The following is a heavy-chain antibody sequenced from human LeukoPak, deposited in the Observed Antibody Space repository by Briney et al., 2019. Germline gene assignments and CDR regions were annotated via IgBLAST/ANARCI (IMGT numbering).Heavy chain of an antibody. CDR1: RFTFSSYG. V-gene: IGHV3-30*02. D-gene: IGHD1-26*01. CDR2: IPYVGNNK. CDR3: VKDGDDSGSYLVY. Sequence: GGSLRLACAASRFTFSSYGMHWVRQAPGKGLEWVAFIPYVGNNKYYADSVKGRFTISRDNSKNTLYVQMNSLRAEDTAVYYCVKDGDDSGSYLVYWGQGTLVTVSS. J-gene: IGHJ4*02.